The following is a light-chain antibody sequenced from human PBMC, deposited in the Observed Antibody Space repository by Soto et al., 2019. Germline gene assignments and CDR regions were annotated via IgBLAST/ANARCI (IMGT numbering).Light chain of an antibody. CDR3: QHYNSYSEA. V-gene: IGKV1-5*03. CDR1: QSISSW. J-gene: IGKJ1*01. CDR2: KAS. Sequence: DIQMPQSPSPLSASVVDSVTITCRASQSISSWLAWYQQKPGKAPKLLIYKASTLKSGVPSRFSGSGSGTEFTLTISSLQPDDFATYYCQHYNSYSEAFGQGTTGDI.